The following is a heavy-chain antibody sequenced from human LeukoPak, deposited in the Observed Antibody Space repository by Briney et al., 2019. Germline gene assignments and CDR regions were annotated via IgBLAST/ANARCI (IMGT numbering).Heavy chain of an antibody. CDR3: VRDNGDGPNSGIGYFDS. D-gene: IGHD4-17*01. Sequence: PSETLSLTCTVSGGSISSGGYYWSWIRQHPGKGLEWIGYIYYSGSTYYNPSLKSRVTISVDTSKNQFSLKLSSVTAADTAVYFCVRDNGDGPNSGIGYFDSWGQGTLVTVSS. CDR1: GGSISSGGYY. CDR2: IYYSGST. J-gene: IGHJ4*02. V-gene: IGHV4-31*03.